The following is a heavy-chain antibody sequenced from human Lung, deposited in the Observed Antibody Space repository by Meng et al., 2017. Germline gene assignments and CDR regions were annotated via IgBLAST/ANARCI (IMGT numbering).Heavy chain of an antibody. CDR3: ARDLAWVLFDY. J-gene: IGHJ4*02. V-gene: IGHV3-74*01. Sequence: QLVGAGGGLVQPGGSLRPSCGASGFNFGDYIRHWVRQSPGKGLEWISRIVSDGGITTYADSVKGRFTVSRDNAKNTLYLQMNSLGADDTAVYYCARDLAWVLFDYWGQGALVTVSS. CDR1: GFNFGDYI. CDR2: IVSDGGIT. D-gene: IGHD3-3*01.